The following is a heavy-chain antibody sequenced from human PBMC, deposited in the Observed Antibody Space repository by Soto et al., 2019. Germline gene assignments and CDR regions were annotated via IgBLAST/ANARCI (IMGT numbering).Heavy chain of an antibody. CDR3: ARVDIVGPTRYYYYYYGMDV. D-gene: IGHD1-26*01. V-gene: IGHV4-38-2*01. CDR2: IYHSGST. Sequence: XAILSLTCAVSGYCISSGYYWCWIRQPPGKGLEWIGSIYHSGSTYYNPSLKSRVTISVDTSKNQFSLKLSSVTAADTAVYYCARVDIVGPTRYYYYYYGMDVCGQGTTVTFSS. J-gene: IGHJ6*02. CDR1: GYCISSGYY.